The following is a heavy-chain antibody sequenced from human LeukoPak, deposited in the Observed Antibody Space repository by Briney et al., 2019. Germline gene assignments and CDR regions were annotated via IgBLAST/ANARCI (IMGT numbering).Heavy chain of an antibody. Sequence: ASVKVSCKASGGTFSSYTISWVRQAPGQGLEWMGRIIPILGIANYAQKFQGRVTITTDESTSTAYMELSSLRSEDTAVYYCARVRGSSSWYSYFDYWGQGTLVTVSS. CDR2: IIPILGIA. V-gene: IGHV1-69*16. CDR1: GGTFSSYT. D-gene: IGHD6-13*01. CDR3: ARVRGSSSWYSYFDY. J-gene: IGHJ4*02.